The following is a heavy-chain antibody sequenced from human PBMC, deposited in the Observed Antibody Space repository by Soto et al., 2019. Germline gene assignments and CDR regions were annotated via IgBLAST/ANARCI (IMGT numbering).Heavy chain of an antibody. CDR2: INAYNGNT. CDR1: GYTFTSYG. CDR3: ARDHGFRSDY. V-gene: IGHV1-18*01. D-gene: IGHD3-10*01. Sequence: QVQLVQSGAEVKKPGASVKVSCKASGYTFTSYGISWVRQAPGQGLEWMGWINAYNGNTNYAQNLQGRVTMTTNTSKRTDYMELRSLRSDDKAVYYCARDHGFRSDYWGQGTLVTVSS. J-gene: IGHJ4*02.